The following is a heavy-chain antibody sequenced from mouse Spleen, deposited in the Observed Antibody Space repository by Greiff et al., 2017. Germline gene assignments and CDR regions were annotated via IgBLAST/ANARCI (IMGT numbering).Heavy chain of an antibody. J-gene: IGHJ3*01. Sequence: VKLVESGPGLVAPSQSLSITCTISGFSLTTYGVYWVRQPPGKGLEWLVVIWSDGSTTYNSTLKSRLSIRKDNSKNQVFLKMNSLQTDDTAMYYCARHGWDGLSYWGQGTLVTVSA. CDR1: GFSLTTYG. CDR3: ARHGWDGLSY. CDR2: IWSDGST. V-gene: IGHV2-6-1*01. D-gene: IGHD4-1*01.